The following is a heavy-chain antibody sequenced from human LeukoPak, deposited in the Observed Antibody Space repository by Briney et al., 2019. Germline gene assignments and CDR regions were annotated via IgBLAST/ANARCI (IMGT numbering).Heavy chain of an antibody. D-gene: IGHD3-22*01. CDR2: INSDGSST. J-gene: IGHJ4*02. Sequence: GRSLRLSCAASGFTFSSYWMHWVRQAPGKGLVWVSRINSDGSSTSYADSVKGRFTISRDNAKNTLYLQMNSLRAEDTAVYYCCSSGYYEFDYWGQGTLVTVSS. CDR1: GFTFSSYW. CDR3: CSSGYYEFDY. V-gene: IGHV3-74*01.